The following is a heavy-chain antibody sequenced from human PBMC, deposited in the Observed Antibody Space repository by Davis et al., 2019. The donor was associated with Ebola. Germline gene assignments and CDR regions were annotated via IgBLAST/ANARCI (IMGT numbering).Heavy chain of an antibody. CDR2: INPSGGST. CDR1: GYTFTSYY. Sequence: ASVKVSCKASGYTFTSYYMHWVRQAPGQGLEWMGIINPSGGSTSYAQKFQGRVTMTRDTSTSTVYMELSSLRSEDTAVYYCATVEGYCTNGVCYTPFDYWGQGTLVTVSS. J-gene: IGHJ4*02. CDR3: ATVEGYCTNGVCYTPFDY. V-gene: IGHV1-46*01. D-gene: IGHD2-8*01.